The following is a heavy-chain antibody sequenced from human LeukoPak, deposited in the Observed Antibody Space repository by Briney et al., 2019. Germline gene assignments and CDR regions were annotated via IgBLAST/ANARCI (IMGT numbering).Heavy chain of an antibody. V-gene: IGHV4-34*01. CDR3: ARDSSYYYDSSGYYGRGISWFDP. Sequence: SETLSLTCAVYGGSFSGYYWSWIRQPPGKGLEWIGEINHSGSTNYNPSLKSRVTISVDTSKNQFSLKLSSVTAADTAVYYCARDSSYYYDSSGYYGRGISWFDPWGQGTLVTVSS. D-gene: IGHD3-22*01. CDR2: INHSGST. J-gene: IGHJ5*02. CDR1: GGSFSGYY.